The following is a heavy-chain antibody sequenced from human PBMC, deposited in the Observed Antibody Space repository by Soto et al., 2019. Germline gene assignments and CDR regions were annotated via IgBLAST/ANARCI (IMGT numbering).Heavy chain of an antibody. J-gene: IGHJ4*02. CDR3: ARDLHAGEFDY. CDR1: GYTFTGDY. V-gene: IGHV1-2*04. Sequence: ASVKVSCKASGYTFTGDYMHWVRQAPGQGLEWMGWINPNSGGTNYAQKFQGWVTMTRDTSISTAYMELSRLRSDDTAVYYCARDLHAGEFDYWGQGTLVTVSS. D-gene: IGHD2-21*01. CDR2: INPNSGGT.